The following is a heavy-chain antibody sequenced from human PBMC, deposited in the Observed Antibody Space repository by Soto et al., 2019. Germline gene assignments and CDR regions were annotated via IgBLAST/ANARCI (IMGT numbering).Heavy chain of an antibody. D-gene: IGHD3-3*01. J-gene: IGHJ6*02. Sequence: GASVKVSCKASGGTFSSYAISWVRQAPGQGLEWMGGIIPIFGTANYAQKFQGRVTITADKSTSTAYMELSSLRSEDTAVYYCARVPGTYYDFWNGSWAQQHYYYGMDVWGQGTTVTVSS. CDR1: GGTFSSYA. CDR3: ARVPGTYYDFWNGSWAQQHYYYGMDV. V-gene: IGHV1-69*06. CDR2: IIPIFGTA.